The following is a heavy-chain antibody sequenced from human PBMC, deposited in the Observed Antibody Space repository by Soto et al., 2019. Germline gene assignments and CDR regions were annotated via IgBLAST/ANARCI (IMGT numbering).Heavy chain of an antibody. Sequence: GGSLRLSCAASEFTFSNYTMSWVRQAPGKGLEWVSSISDNGGSTYYADSVKGRFTISRDNSKNTLYLQMNSLRAEDTAVYYCAREMRDSSGSPFDYWGQGTLVTVPS. V-gene: IGHV3-23*01. CDR3: AREMRDSSGSPFDY. CDR1: EFTFSNYT. CDR2: ISDNGGST. D-gene: IGHD3-22*01. J-gene: IGHJ4*02.